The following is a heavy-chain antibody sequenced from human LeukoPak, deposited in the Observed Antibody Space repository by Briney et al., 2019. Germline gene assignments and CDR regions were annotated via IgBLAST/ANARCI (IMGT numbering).Heavy chain of an antibody. D-gene: IGHD1-14*01. Sequence: GGSLRLSCAASGFTFSNYWMSWVRQAPGKGLEWVANIKYYGGEKYYADSVRGRFTISRDNAKSSLYLQMNSLRAEDTAVYYCASALPADHFDFWGQGTLVTVSS. J-gene: IGHJ4*02. CDR2: IKYYGGEK. V-gene: IGHV3-7*01. CDR1: GFTFSNYW. CDR3: ASALPADHFDF.